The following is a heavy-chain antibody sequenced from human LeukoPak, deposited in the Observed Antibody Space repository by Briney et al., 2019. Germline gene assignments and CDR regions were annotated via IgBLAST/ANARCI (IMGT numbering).Heavy chain of an antibody. CDR1: GGSISSYY. J-gene: IGHJ6*02. CDR2: IYYSGST. Sequence: SETLSLTCTVSGGSISSYYWSWLRQPPGKGLEWIGYIYYSGSTNYNPSLKSRVTISVDTSKNQFSLKLSSVTAADTAVYYCARVGQADIVVVPAAPHVYYYGMDVWGQGTTVTVSS. V-gene: IGHV4-59*01. CDR3: ARVGQADIVVVPAAPHVYYYGMDV. D-gene: IGHD2-2*01.